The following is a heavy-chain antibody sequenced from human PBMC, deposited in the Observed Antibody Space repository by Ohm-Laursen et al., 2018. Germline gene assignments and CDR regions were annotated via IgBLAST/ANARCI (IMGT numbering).Heavy chain of an antibody. J-gene: IGHJ4*02. CDR2: IKQDGGEK. CDR1: GFTFSNYW. V-gene: IGHV3-7*01. Sequence: SLRLSCSASGFTFSNYWMKWVRQAPGKGLEWVADIKQDGGEKYYVDSVKGRFTISRDNAKNSVYLQMNSLKFEDTAVYYCARGSEGPSPPYWGQGTLVTVSS. CDR3: ARGSEGPSPPY.